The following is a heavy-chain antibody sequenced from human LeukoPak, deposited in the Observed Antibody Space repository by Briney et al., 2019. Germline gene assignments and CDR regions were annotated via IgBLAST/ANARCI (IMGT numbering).Heavy chain of an antibody. V-gene: IGHV4-39*01. CDR2: VFYSGST. Sequence: SETLSLTCTVSSGSISSYNYYCAWIRQPPGKGLEWIGSVFYSGSTYYNPSLKSRVTISVDTSNNQFSLRLTSVTAADTAVYYCATPIGAPDWFDPWGKGTLVTVSS. CDR1: SGSISSYNYY. CDR3: ATPIGAPDWFDP. D-gene: IGHD2/OR15-2a*01. J-gene: IGHJ5*02.